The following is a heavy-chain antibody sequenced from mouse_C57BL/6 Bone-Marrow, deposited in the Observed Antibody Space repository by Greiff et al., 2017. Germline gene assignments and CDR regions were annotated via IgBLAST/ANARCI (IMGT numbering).Heavy chain of an antibody. CDR1: GYTFTSYW. CDR2: IHPNSGST. V-gene: IGHV1-64*01. D-gene: IGHD4-1*01. Sequence: VQLQQPGAELVKPGASVKLSCKAPGYTFTSYWMHWVTQRPGQGLEWIGMIHPNSGSTNYNEKFKSKATLTVDKSSSTAYMQLSSLTSEDSAVYYCARDWDVGAYWGQGTLVTVSA. CDR3: ARDWDVGAY. J-gene: IGHJ3*01.